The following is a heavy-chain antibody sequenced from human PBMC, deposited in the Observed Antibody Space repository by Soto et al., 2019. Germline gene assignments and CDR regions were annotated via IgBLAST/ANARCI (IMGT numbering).Heavy chain of an antibody. Sequence: SETLSLTCTVSGGSISSGDYYWSWIRQPPGKGLEWIGYIYYSGTTYYNPSLKSRVTMSVDTSKNQFSLKLTSVTAVDTAVYYCARTLFGWGIWFDPWGQGTLVTVSS. CDR1: GGSISSGDYY. D-gene: IGHD3-10*02. CDR2: IYYSGTT. CDR3: ARTLFGWGIWFDP. J-gene: IGHJ5*02. V-gene: IGHV4-30-4*01.